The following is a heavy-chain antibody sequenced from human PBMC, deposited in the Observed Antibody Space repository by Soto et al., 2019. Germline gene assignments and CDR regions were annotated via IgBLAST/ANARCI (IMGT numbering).Heavy chain of an antibody. CDR1: GDRFTSFD. D-gene: IGHD2-15*01. V-gene: IGHV1-8*01. Sequence: QVQLVQSGAEVKNPGASVKVSCKASGDRFTSFDINWVRQATGQGPEWIGWMNPSGNTGHAQSFQGRVTLSRDISISTAYMQLSSLRSDDTAIYYCARYIVGRGFVVWGQGTVVIVSS. CDR2: MNPSGNT. J-gene: IGHJ3*01. CDR3: ARYIVGRGFVV.